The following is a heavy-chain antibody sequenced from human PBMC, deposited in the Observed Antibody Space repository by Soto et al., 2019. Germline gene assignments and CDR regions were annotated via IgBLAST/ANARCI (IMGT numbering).Heavy chain of an antibody. J-gene: IGHJ5*02. CDR2: IYHSGST. D-gene: IGHD3-3*01. CDR1: GGSISSSNW. CDR3: ARVRVYDFWSGYYAAGSDDGRWFDP. Sequence: SEALSLNCAVSGGSISSSNWWSWVRQPPGKGLEWIGEIYHSGSTNYNPSLKSRVTISVDKSKNQFSLKLSSVTAADTAVYYCARVRVYDFWSGYYAAGSDDGRWFDPWGQGTLVTVSS. V-gene: IGHV4-4*02.